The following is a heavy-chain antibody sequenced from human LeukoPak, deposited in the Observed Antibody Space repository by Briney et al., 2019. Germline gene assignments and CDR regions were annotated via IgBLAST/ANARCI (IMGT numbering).Heavy chain of an antibody. D-gene: IGHD3-9*01. J-gene: IGHJ4*02. Sequence: AASVKVSCKASGYTFTSYDINWVRQATGQGLEWMGWMNPNSGNTGYAQKFQGRVTITRNTSISTAYMELSSLRSDDTAVYYCARDSASRTISPGDILTGPPTGSDYWGQGTLLTVSS. CDR2: MNPNSGNT. CDR1: GYTFTSYD. CDR3: ARDSASRTISPGDILTGPPTGSDY. V-gene: IGHV1-8*03.